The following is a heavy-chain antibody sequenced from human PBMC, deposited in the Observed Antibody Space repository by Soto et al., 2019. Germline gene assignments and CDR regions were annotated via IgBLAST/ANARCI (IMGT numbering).Heavy chain of an antibody. Sequence: QVQLVDSGGGVVQPGRSLRLSCAASGFTFSSYAMHWVRQAPGKGLEWVAVISYDGSNKYYADSVKGRFTISRDNSKNTLYLQMNSLRAEDTAVYYCARGYYYDSSGYSWFDPWGQGTLVTVSS. CDR2: ISYDGSNK. V-gene: IGHV3-30-3*01. CDR1: GFTFSSYA. D-gene: IGHD3-22*01. CDR3: ARGYYYDSSGYSWFDP. J-gene: IGHJ5*02.